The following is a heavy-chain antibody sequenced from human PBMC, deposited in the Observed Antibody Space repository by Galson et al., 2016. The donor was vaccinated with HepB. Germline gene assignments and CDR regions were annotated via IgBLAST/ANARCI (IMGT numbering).Heavy chain of an antibody. CDR2: IKQDGTE. D-gene: IGHD4-17*01. V-gene: IGHV3-7*04. CDR1: GVIFSSDA. Sequence: SLRLCCATSGVIFSSDAMGWVRQAPGKGLEWVANIKQDGTENYVDSVKGRFTISRDDAKNSLYLQMNSLRAEDTAAYYCARGPDYGDWVDSLDCWGQGTLVTVSS. J-gene: IGHJ4*02. CDR3: ARGPDYGDWVDSLDC.